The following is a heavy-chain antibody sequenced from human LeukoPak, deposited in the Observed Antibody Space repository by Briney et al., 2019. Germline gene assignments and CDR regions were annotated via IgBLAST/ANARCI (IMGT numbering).Heavy chain of an antibody. Sequence: SVKVSCKASGGTFSSYAISWVRQAPGQGLEWMGGIIPIFGTANYAQKFQGRVTITADESTSTAYMELSSLRSEDTAVYYCARLEMATITGTDDYWGQGTLVTASS. CDR2: IIPIFGTA. CDR3: ARLEMATITGTDDY. V-gene: IGHV1-69*13. J-gene: IGHJ4*02. CDR1: GGTFSSYA. D-gene: IGHD5-24*01.